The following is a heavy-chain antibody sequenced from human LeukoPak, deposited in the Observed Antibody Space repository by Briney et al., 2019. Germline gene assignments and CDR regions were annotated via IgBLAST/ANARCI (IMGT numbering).Heavy chain of an antibody. Sequence: PSETLSLTCTVSGGSISSYYWSWIRQPPGKGLEWIGYIYYSGSTNYNPSLKSRVTISVDTSKNQFSLKLSSVTAADTAVYYCARDWSQSSGYYPNNWFDPWGQGTLVAVSS. D-gene: IGHD3-22*01. V-gene: IGHV4-59*01. CDR3: ARDWSQSSGYYPNNWFDP. CDR2: IYYSGST. J-gene: IGHJ5*02. CDR1: GGSISSYY.